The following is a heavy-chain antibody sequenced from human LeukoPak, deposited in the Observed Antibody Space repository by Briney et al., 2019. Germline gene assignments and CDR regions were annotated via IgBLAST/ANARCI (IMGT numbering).Heavy chain of an antibody. J-gene: IGHJ4*02. D-gene: IGHD2-2*01. CDR2: TRSRAKSYTT. CDR3: VRVSMVVPAACDY. Sequence: GGSLRHSCAASGFTFSDHYMDWVRQAPGKGLEWVGRTRSRAKSYTTEYAASVKGRFTISRDGSKNSLYLQMDSLKTEDTAVYYCVRVSMVVPAACDYWGQGTLVTVSS. V-gene: IGHV3-72*01. CDR1: GFTFSDHY.